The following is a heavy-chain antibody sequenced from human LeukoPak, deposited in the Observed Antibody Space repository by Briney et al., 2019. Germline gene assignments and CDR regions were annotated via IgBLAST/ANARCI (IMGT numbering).Heavy chain of an antibody. D-gene: IGHD3-10*01. CDR2: IYYSVST. Sequence: SETLSLTCTVAGGTISSYNWSWIRQPPGKGLEWSGYIYYSVSTNYNPSLKSRVTISVDTSKNQFSLKLSSVTAADTAVYYCARAPSKPSTGVYFDYWGQGTLVTVSS. CDR1: GGTISSYN. CDR3: ARAPSKPSTGVYFDY. J-gene: IGHJ4*02. V-gene: IGHV4-59*01.